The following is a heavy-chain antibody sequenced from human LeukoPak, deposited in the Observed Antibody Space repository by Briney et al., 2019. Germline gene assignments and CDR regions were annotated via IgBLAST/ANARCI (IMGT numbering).Heavy chain of an antibody. CDR2: ISGSGGST. J-gene: IGHJ4*02. CDR1: GFTFSSYA. V-gene: IGHV3-23*01. Sequence: GGSLRLSCAASGFTFSSYAMSWVRQAPGKGLEWVSAISGSGGSTYYADSVKGWFTISRDNSKNTLYLQMNSLRAEDTAVYYCAKVGYYYDSSGYYNGYWGQGTLVTVSS. CDR3: AKVGYYYDSSGYYNGY. D-gene: IGHD3-22*01.